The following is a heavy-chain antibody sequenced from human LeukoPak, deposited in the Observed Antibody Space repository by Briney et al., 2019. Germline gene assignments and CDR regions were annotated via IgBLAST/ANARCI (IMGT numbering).Heavy chain of an antibody. J-gene: IGHJ4*02. Sequence: SETLSLTCTVSGGSIGSSSYYWGWIRQPPGKGLNWIGSIYYSGSTYYNPSLKSRVTISVDTSKNQFSLKLSSVTAADTAVYYCAREEDYGDYFDYWSQGTLVTVSS. CDR1: GGSIGSSSYY. V-gene: IGHV4-39*07. CDR2: IYYSGST. CDR3: AREEDYGDYFDY. D-gene: IGHD4-17*01.